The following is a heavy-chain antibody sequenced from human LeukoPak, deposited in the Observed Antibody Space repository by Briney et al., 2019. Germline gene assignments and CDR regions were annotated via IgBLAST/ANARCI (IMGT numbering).Heavy chain of an antibody. CDR2: INPNSGGT. J-gene: IGHJ5*02. CDR3: ARADRLHGGPYLIGP. Sequence: ASVKVSCKTSGYSFTDYYMHSVRQAPGQGLEWMGWINPNSGGTSSAQKFQGRVTMTRDTSITTVYMEVNWLTSDDTAMYYCARADRLHGGPYLIGPWGQGTLVTVSS. D-gene: IGHD3-16*01. V-gene: IGHV1-2*02. CDR1: GYSFTDYY.